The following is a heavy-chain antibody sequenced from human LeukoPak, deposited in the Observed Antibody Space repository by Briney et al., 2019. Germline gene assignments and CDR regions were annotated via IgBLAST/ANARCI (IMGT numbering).Heavy chain of an antibody. CDR2: ISSSSSYI. Sequence: GGSLRLSCAASGFTFSSYSMNWVRQAPGKGLEWVSSISSSSSYIYYADSVKGRFTISRDNAKNSLYLQMNSLRAEDTAVYYCARSAYCGGDCYSRGYYFVYWGQGTLVTVSS. CDR1: GFTFSSYS. V-gene: IGHV3-21*01. D-gene: IGHD2-21*02. CDR3: ARSAYCGGDCYSRGYYFVY. J-gene: IGHJ4*02.